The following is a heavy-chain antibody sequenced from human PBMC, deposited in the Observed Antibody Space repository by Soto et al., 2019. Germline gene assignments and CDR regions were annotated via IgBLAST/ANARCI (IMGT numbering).Heavy chain of an antibody. J-gene: IGHJ6*02. CDR1: GGSISSYY. CDR3: ARGGYDFWSGYYLSYYYGMDV. V-gene: IGHV4-59*01. CDR2: IYYSGST. Sequence: SETLSLTCTVSGGSISSYYWSWIRQPPGKGLEWIGYIYYSGSTNYNPSLKCRVTISVDTSKNQFSLKLSSVTAADTAVYYCARGGYDFWSGYYLSYYYGMDVWGQGTTVTVSS. D-gene: IGHD3-3*01.